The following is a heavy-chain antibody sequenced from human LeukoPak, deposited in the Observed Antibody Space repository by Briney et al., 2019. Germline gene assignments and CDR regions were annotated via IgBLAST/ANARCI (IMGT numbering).Heavy chain of an antibody. CDR3: ASIAAAGYYFDY. J-gene: IGHJ4*02. CDR2: IYYTGST. Sequence: PSETLSLTCSVSGGSISPYYWSWIRQPPGKGLEWIGYIYYTGSTNYSPSFRSRVTISVDTSKNQFSLKLSSVTAADTAVYYCASIAAAGYYFDYWGQGTLVTVSS. V-gene: IGHV4-59*12. CDR1: GGSISPYY. D-gene: IGHD6-13*01.